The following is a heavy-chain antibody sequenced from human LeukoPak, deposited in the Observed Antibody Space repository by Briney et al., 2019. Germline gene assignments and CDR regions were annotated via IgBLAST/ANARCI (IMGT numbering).Heavy chain of an antibody. Sequence: GGSLRLSCAASGFTFSSYAMSWVRQAPGKGLEWVSVICGTSTNTYYADSVKGRFTISRDNSKNTLYLQMNSLRAEDTAVYYCAKVPNYDFWTGYSLYFDYWGQGTLVTVSS. V-gene: IGHV3-23*01. J-gene: IGHJ4*02. CDR3: AKVPNYDFWTGYSLYFDY. CDR1: GFTFSSYA. D-gene: IGHD3-3*01. CDR2: ICGTSTNT.